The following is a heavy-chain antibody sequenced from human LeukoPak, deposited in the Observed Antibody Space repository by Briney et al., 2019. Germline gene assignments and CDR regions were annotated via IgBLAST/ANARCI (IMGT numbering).Heavy chain of an antibody. CDR2: IKSDGST. J-gene: IGHJ5*01. CDR3: TRAITYFYGSVTYDWFDS. V-gene: IGHV3-74*01. CDR1: GFTLSSYW. D-gene: IGHD3-10*01. Sequence: GGSLRLSCEASGFTLSSYWMHWVRLTPGKGLMWVARIKSDGSTIYADSVHGRFTISRDNAKNMVYLQMNSLRDDDTAIYYCTRAITYFYGSVTYDWFDSWGQGTRVTVSS.